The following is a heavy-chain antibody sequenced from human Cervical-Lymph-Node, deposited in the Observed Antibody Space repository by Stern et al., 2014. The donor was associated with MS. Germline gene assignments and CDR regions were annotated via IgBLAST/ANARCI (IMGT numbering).Heavy chain of an antibody. CDR2: IWYDGSNK. CDR1: GFTFSSYG. CDR3: ARDPSYSGSYRWFDP. J-gene: IGHJ5*02. V-gene: IGHV3-33*01. D-gene: IGHD1-26*01. Sequence: VHLVESGGGVVQPGRSLRLSCAASGFTFSSYGMHWVRQAPDKGVEWVAVIWYDGSNKYYADSVKGRFTISRDNSKNTLYLQMNSLRAEDTAVYYCARDPSYSGSYRWFDPWGQGTLVTVSS.